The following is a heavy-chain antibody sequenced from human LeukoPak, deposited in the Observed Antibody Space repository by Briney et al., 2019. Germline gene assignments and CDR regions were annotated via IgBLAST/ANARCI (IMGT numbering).Heavy chain of an antibody. J-gene: IGHJ4*02. CDR3: AKDRMVRGVIWYYFDY. CDR2: ISGSGGST. Sequence: GGSLRLSCAASGFTFSSYSMNWVRQAPGKGLEWVSAISGSGGSTYYADSVKGRFTISRDNSKNTLYLQMNSLRAEDTAVYYCAKDRMVRGVIWYYFDYWGQGTLVTVSS. V-gene: IGHV3-23*01. D-gene: IGHD3-10*01. CDR1: GFTFSSYS.